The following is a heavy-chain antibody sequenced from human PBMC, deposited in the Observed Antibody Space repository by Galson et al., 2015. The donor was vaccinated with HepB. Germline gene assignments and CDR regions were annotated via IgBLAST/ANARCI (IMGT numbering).Heavy chain of an antibody. V-gene: IGHV1-69*04. CDR1: GGTFSSYT. D-gene: IGHD1-26*01. CDR2: IIPILGIA. CDR3: ARDFRVGATATDAFDI. J-gene: IGHJ3*02. Sequence: SVKVSCKASGGTFSSYTISWVRQAPGQGLEWMGRIIPILGIANYAQKFQGRVTITADKSTSTAYMELSSLRSEDTAVYYCARDFRVGATATDAFDIWGQGTMVTVSS.